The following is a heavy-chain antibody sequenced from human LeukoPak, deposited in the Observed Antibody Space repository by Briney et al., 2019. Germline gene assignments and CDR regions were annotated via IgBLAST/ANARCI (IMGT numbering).Heavy chain of an antibody. CDR3: AREDTGVAFDI. CDR2: ISGSGIK. V-gene: IGHV3-48*03. D-gene: IGHD2-8*01. Sequence: GGSLRLSCAASRFTFSSYETNWVRQAPGKGLEWVSYISGSGIKHYADSVKGRFTISRDNAKNSLYLQMNSLRVEDTAVYYCAREDTGVAFDIWGQGTTVTV. CDR1: RFTFSSYE. J-gene: IGHJ3*02.